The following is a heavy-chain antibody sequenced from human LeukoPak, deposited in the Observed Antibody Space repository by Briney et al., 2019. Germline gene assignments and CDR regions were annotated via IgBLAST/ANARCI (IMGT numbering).Heavy chain of an antibody. D-gene: IGHD3-22*01. Sequence: LSCAASGFTVSSNYMSWIRQHPGKGLEWIGYIYYSGSTYYNPSLKSRVTISVDTSKNQFSLKLSSVTAADTAVYYCARAGPTYYYDSSGYYRGIWFDPWGQGTLVTVSS. CDR1: GFTVSSNY. J-gene: IGHJ5*02. V-gene: IGHV4-31*02. CDR3: ARAGPTYYYDSSGYYRGIWFDP. CDR2: IYYSGST.